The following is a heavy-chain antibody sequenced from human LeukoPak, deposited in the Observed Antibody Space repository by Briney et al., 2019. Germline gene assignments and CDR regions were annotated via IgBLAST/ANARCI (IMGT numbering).Heavy chain of an antibody. J-gene: IGHJ3*02. CDR1: GGSFSGYY. CDR3: ARESVRAFDI. D-gene: IGHD4-17*01. Sequence: SETLSLTCAVYGGSFSGYYWSWIRQPPGKGLEWIGEINHSGSTNYNPSLKSQVTISVDTYKDQFSLKLSSVTAADTAVYYCARESVRAFDIWGQGTMVTVSS. V-gene: IGHV4-34*01. CDR2: INHSGST.